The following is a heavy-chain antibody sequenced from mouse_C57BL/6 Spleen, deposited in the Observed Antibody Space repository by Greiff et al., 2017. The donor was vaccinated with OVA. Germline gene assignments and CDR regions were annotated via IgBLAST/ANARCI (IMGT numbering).Heavy chain of an antibody. CDR2: IIPSNGGP. D-gene: IGHD1-1*02. Sequence: QVQLHQPGTELVKPGASVKLSCKASGYTFTSYWMPWVKQRPGQGLEWIGNIIPSNGGPNYNEKFKGKATLTVDKSSRTSYMHLSSLTSEDSAVYYCARGEGGDYWGQGTTLTVSS. CDR3: ARGEGGDY. CDR1: GYTFTSYW. J-gene: IGHJ2*01. V-gene: IGHV1-53*01.